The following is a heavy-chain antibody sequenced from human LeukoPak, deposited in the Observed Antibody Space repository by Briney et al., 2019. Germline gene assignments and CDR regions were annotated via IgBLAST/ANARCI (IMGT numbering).Heavy chain of an antibody. CDR2: ISYDGSNK. J-gene: IGHJ5*02. V-gene: IGHV3-30-3*01. CDR1: GFTFSSYA. Sequence: GGSLRLSCAASGFTFSSYAMHWVRQAPGKGLEWVAVISYDGSNKYYADSVKGRFTISRDNSKNTLYLQMNSLRAEDTAVYYCAKDSQDFDPWGQGTLVTVSS. CDR3: AKDSQDFDP.